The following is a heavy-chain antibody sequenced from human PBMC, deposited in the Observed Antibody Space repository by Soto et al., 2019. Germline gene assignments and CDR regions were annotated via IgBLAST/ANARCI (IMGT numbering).Heavy chain of an antibody. CDR2: ISYSGST. CDR1: GGTIRGLY. J-gene: IGHJ5*02. Sequence: PSETLSHTRTVSGGTIRGLYCRWIRQTPGKGLEWIGYISYSGSTDYNPSLKSRVTISFDASKNQISLQVRSATAADAAVYYCERDLKEYGSDGKCNGFDPWGQGSLVTVSS. CDR3: ERDLKEYGSDGKCNGFDP. V-gene: IGHV4-59*11. D-gene: IGHD2-15*01.